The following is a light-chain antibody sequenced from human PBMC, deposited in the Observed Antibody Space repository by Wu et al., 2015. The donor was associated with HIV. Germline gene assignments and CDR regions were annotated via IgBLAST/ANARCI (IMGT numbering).Light chain of an antibody. CDR2: TAS. CDR3: QQSYSTPSST. V-gene: IGKV1-39*01. CDR1: QNISSY. J-gene: IGKJ2*01. Sequence: DIQMTQSPSSLSASVGDRVTITCRASQNISSYLNWYQQKPGKAPKLLIYTASSFQSGVPSRFSGSGSGTDFTLTISNLQPEDFATYYCQQSYSTPSSTFGQGTKLEIK.